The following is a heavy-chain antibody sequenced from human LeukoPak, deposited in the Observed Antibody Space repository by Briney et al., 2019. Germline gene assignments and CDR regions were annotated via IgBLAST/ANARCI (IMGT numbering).Heavy chain of an antibody. CDR1: GGTFSSYA. V-gene: IGHV1-69*05. CDR2: IIPIFGTA. J-gene: IGHJ3*02. Sequence: GASVKVSCKASGGTFSSYAISWVRQAPGQGLEWMGGIIPIFGTANYAQKFQGRVTITTDESTSTAYMQLSSLRSEDTAVYYCAREGKGAFDIWGQGTMVTVSS. CDR3: AREGKGAFDI.